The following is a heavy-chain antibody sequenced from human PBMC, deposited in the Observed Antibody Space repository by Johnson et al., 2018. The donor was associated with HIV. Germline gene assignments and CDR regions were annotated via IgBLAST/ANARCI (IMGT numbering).Heavy chain of an antibody. CDR1: GFSFSDYY. Sequence: QVQLVESGGGLVKPGGSLRLSCAASGFSFSDYYMSWIRQAPGKGLEWVSYINRSGTNIYYADSVKGRFTISRDNAKNSLYLQMNSLRAEDTAVYYCARAWDDDGAVDIWGQGTMVTVSS. CDR2: INRSGTNI. CDR3: ARAWDDDGAVDI. V-gene: IGHV3-11*04. D-gene: IGHD4/OR15-4a*01. J-gene: IGHJ3*02.